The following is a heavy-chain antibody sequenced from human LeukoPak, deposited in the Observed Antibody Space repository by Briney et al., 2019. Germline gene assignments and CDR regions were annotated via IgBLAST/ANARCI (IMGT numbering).Heavy chain of an antibody. CDR3: ARKPDAFDL. Sequence: GGSLRLSCVAPGFTLTSYAMHWVRQAPGKGLEWVTVISYDGSIKYYAGSVKGRFTISRDISKNTLYLQMNSLRAEDTAVYYCARKPDAFDLWGQGTMVTASS. CDR2: ISYDGSIK. CDR1: GFTLTSYA. V-gene: IGHV3-30-3*01. J-gene: IGHJ3*01.